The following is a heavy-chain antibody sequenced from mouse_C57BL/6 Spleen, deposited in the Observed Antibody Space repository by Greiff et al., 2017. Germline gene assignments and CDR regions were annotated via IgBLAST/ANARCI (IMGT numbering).Heavy chain of an antibody. CDR3: ASEGNCDVDY. CDR2: IYPGSGST. D-gene: IGHD4-1*01. Sequence: QVQLKQPGPELVKPGASVKMSCKASGYTFTSYWMTWVKQRPGQGLEWIGDIYPGSGSTNYNEKFKSKATLTVDTSSSTAYMQLSSLTSEDSAVYYCASEGNCDVDYWGQGTTLTVSS. J-gene: IGHJ2*01. CDR1: GYTFTSYW. V-gene: IGHV1-55*01.